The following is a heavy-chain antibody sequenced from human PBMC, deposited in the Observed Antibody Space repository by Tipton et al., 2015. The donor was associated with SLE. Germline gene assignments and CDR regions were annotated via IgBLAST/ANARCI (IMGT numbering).Heavy chain of an antibody. CDR3: ARSRRYSSGSKEDY. V-gene: IGHV3-23*01. CDR1: GITFSSYA. Sequence: SLRLSCAASGITFSSYAMSWVRQAPGRGLEWVSVISGSGGSTYYADSVKGRFTISRDNSKNTLYLQMNSLRAEDTAVYYCARSRRYSSGSKEDYWGQGTLVTVSS. J-gene: IGHJ4*02. D-gene: IGHD6-19*01. CDR2: ISGSGGST.